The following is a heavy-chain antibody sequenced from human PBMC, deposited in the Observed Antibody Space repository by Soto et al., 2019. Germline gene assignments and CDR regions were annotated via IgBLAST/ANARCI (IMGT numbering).Heavy chain of an antibody. CDR1: GYTFTSYY. V-gene: IGHV1-46*01. CDR2: INPSGGST. Sequence: ASVKVSCKASGYTFTSYYMHWVRQAPGQGLEWMGIINPSGGSTSYAQKFQGRVTMTRDTSTSTVYMELSSLRSEDTAVYYCARDMGDYTVTPIYYYYGMDVWGQGTTVTVSS. J-gene: IGHJ6*02. CDR3: ARDMGDYTVTPIYYYYGMDV. D-gene: IGHD4-4*01.